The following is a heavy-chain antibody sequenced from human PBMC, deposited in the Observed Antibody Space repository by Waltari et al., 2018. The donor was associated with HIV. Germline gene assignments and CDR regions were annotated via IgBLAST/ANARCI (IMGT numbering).Heavy chain of an antibody. CDR1: GYNFTTYW. Sequence: EVQLVQSGAEVKKPGESLKISCKGSGYNFTTYWIGWVGQMPGKGLEWMGIIYPVDSDTRYSPAFRGQVTISADKSMSTAYLQWSSLQASDTAIYYCARLGYCSSARCPSGYYYSYGMGVWGQGTTVTVSS. V-gene: IGHV5-51*01. CDR2: IYPVDSDT. CDR3: ARLGYCSSARCPSGYYYSYGMGV. D-gene: IGHD2-2*01. J-gene: IGHJ6*02.